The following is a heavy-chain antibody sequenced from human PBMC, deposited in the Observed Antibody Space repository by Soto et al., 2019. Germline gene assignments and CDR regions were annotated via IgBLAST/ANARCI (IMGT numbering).Heavy chain of an antibody. CDR1: GGTFSSYA. CDR2: IIPIFGTA. V-gene: IGHV1-69*01. D-gene: IGHD6-6*01. J-gene: IGHJ6*02. Sequence: QVQLVQSGAEVKKPGSSVKVSCKASGGTFSSYAISWVRQAPGQGLEWMGGIIPIFGTANYAQKFQGRVTSTADESTRTDYMELSSLRSEDTAVYYCVAGPSIAARPYHYYYGMDVWGQGTTVTVSS. CDR3: VAGPSIAARPYHYYYGMDV.